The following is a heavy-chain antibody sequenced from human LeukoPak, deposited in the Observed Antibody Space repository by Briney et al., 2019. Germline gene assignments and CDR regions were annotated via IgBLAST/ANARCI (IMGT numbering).Heavy chain of an antibody. Sequence: SETLSLTCAVYGGSFSGYYWSWIRQPPGKGLEWIGEINHSGSTNYNPSLKSRVTISVDTSKNQFSLKLSSVTAADTAVYYCAKGGGYSSSWYVDYWGQGTLVTVSS. V-gene: IGHV4-34*01. CDR3: AKGGGYSSSWYVDY. CDR2: INHSGST. J-gene: IGHJ4*02. CDR1: GGSFSGYY. D-gene: IGHD6-13*01.